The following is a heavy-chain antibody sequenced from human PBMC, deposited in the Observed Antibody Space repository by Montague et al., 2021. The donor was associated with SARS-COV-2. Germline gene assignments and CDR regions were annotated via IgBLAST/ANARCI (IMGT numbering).Heavy chain of an antibody. CDR2: IYYSGST. CDR3: ARLKAPYCSSTSCCSASRFDP. Sequence: SETRSLTCTVSGGSISSSSYYWGWIRQPPGKGLEWIGSIYYSGSTYYNPSLKSRVTISVDTSKNQFSLKLSSVTAADTAVYYCARLKAPYCSSTSCCSASRFDPWGQGTLVTVSS. V-gene: IGHV4-39*01. J-gene: IGHJ5*02. CDR1: GGSISSSSYY. D-gene: IGHD2-2*01.